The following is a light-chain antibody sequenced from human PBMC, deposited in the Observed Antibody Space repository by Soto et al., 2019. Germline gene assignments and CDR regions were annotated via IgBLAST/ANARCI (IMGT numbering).Light chain of an antibody. Sequence: FQLTQATGSLSESVGAGVLSTCRASQSISSYLNWYQQKKGKAPKLLIYAASNLQSGVSSSFSGSGSGTDFTLSVSSQQPEDFGTYYCQHSYSNPLTFGGGTKVDIK. CDR2: AAS. CDR3: QHSYSNPLT. CDR1: QSISSY. V-gene: IGKV1-39*01. J-gene: IGKJ4*01.